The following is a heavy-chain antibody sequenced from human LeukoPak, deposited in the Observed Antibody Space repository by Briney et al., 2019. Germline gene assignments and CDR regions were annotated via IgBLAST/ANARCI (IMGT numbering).Heavy chain of an antibody. CDR2: IIPIFGTA. Sequence: ASVKVSCKASGGTFSSYAISWVRQAPGQGLEWMGGIIPIFGTANYAQKFQGRVTITADESTSTAYMELSSLRSEDTAVYYCARVSIPIGYYSSTSCYHYYYGMDVWGQGTTVTVSS. CDR1: GGTFSSYA. V-gene: IGHV1-69*13. J-gene: IGHJ6*02. CDR3: ARVSIPIGYYSSTSCYHYYYGMDV. D-gene: IGHD2-2*01.